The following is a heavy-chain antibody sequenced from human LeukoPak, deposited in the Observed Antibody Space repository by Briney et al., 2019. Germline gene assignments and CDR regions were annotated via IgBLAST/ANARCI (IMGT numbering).Heavy chain of an antibody. J-gene: IGHJ4*02. D-gene: IGHD2-8*02. Sequence: GGSLRLSCAASGFTFSNAWMSWLRQSPGKGLEWVGRIKSKTDGGTTDYAAPVKGRFTISRDDSKNTLYLQMNSLKTEDTAVYYCRGTGSSVVDCWGQGTLVTVSS. CDR3: RGTGSSVVDC. CDR1: GFTFSNAW. CDR2: IKSKTDGGTT. V-gene: IGHV3-15*01.